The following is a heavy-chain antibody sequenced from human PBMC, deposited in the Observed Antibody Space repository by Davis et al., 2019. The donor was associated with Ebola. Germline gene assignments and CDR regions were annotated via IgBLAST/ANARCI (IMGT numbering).Heavy chain of an antibody. CDR2: ISYDGSNK. CDR3: ARDSSSWLRYYYYYGMDV. V-gene: IGHV3-30*04. CDR1: GFTFSSYA. Sequence: GGSLRLSCAASGFTFSSYAMHWVRQAPGKGLEWVAVISYDGSNKYYADSVKGRFTISRDNAKNSLYLQMNSLRAEDTAVYYCARDSSSWLRYYYYYGMDVWGQGTTVTVSS. D-gene: IGHD6-13*01. J-gene: IGHJ6*02.